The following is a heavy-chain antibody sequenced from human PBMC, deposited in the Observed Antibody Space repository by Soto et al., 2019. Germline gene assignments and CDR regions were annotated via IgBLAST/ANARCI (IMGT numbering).Heavy chain of an antibody. CDR2: IYHSGST. J-gene: IGHJ3*02. D-gene: IGHD4-17*01. Sequence: SETLSLTCAVSGGSISSGGYSWSWIRQPPGKGLEWIGYIYHSGSTYYNPSLKSQVTISVDRSKNQFSLKLSSVTAADTAVYYCARAVTTNAFDIWGQGTMVTVSS. CDR3: ARAVTTNAFDI. CDR1: GGSISSGGYS. V-gene: IGHV4-30-2*01.